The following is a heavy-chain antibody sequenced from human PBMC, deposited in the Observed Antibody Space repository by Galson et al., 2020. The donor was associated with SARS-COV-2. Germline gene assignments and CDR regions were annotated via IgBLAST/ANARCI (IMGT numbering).Heavy chain of an antibody. CDR2: ISAYNDNT. V-gene: IGHV1-18*01. J-gene: IGHJ5*02. Sequence: ASVTVSCKASGYTFTNYGISWVRQAPGQRLEWVGWISAYNDNTNYAQKLQGRVTMTTDTSTSTAYMELRSLRSDDTAVYYCARWAFGGGIVISRLDAWGQGTRVTVSS. CDR1: GYTFTNYG. D-gene: IGHD3-16*02. CDR3: ARWAFGGGIVISRLDA.